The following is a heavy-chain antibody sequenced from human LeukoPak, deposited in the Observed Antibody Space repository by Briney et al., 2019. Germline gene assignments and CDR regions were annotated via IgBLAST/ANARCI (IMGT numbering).Heavy chain of an antibody. CDR3: ARGDSGSYFPYYYYMDV. CDR1: GYSFTSYW. V-gene: IGHV5-51*01. J-gene: IGHJ6*03. Sequence: GESLKISCKGSGYSFTSYWIGWARQMPGKGLEWMGIIYPGDSDTRYSPSFQGQVTISADKSISTAYLQWSSLKASDTAMYYCARGDSGSYFPYYYYMDVWGKGTTVTVSS. D-gene: IGHD1-26*01. CDR2: IYPGDSDT.